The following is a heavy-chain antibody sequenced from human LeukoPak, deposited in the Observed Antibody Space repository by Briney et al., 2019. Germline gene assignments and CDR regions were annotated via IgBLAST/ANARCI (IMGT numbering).Heavy chain of an antibody. CDR1: GYTFTGYY. CDR3: ARTCSSTSCYASPYYFDY. Sequence: VSVKVSCKASGYTFTGYYIHWVRQAPGQGLEWMGWINPNSGGTNYAQKFQGRVTMTRDTSISTAYMELSRLRSDDTAVYYCARTCSSTSCYASPYYFDYWGQGTLVTVSS. D-gene: IGHD2-2*01. V-gene: IGHV1-2*02. CDR2: INPNSGGT. J-gene: IGHJ4*02.